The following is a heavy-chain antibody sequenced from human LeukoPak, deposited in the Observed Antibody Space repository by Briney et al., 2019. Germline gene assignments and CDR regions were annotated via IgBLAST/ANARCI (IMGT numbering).Heavy chain of an antibody. CDR2: INNNGDSI. Sequence: GGSLRLSCAASGFTLSSYAILWARHAPGKGREYDSAINNNGDSIYYADSLKSRFTTYRHNPKNTLYFERGSLRGEDMAVYYCAKKRATVFDYWGQGTLVSVSS. J-gene: IGHJ4*02. CDR1: GFTLSSYA. V-gene: IGHV3-64*02. CDR3: AKKRATVFDY. D-gene: IGHD5-12*01.